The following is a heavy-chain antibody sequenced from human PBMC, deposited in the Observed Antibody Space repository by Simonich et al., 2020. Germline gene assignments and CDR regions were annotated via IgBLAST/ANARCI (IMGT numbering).Heavy chain of an antibody. V-gene: IGHV1-18*01. D-gene: IGHD2-15*01. CDR1: GYTFTSYG. Sequence: QVQLVQSGAEVKKPGASVKVSCKASGYTFTSYGISWVRQAPGQGLEWMGWISDYNGNTNYAPKLQGRVTMTTDTSTSTAYMELRSLRSDDTAVYYCARASRGTWWYYYFDYWGQGTLVTVSS. CDR3: ARASRGTWWYYYFDY. J-gene: IGHJ4*02. CDR2: ISDYNGNT.